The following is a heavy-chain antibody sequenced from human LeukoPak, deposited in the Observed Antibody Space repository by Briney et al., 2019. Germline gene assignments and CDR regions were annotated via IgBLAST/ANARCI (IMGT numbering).Heavy chain of an antibody. D-gene: IGHD5-18*01. V-gene: IGHV4-39*07. CDR3: AGPRGYSYGYRAFDI. J-gene: IGHJ3*02. Sequence: SETLSLTCTVSGGSISSSSYYWGWIRQPPGKGLEWIRSIYYSGSTYYNPSLKSRVTISVDTSKNQFSLKLSSVTAADTAVYYCAGPRGYSYGYRAFDIWGQGTMVTVSS. CDR1: GGSISSSSYY. CDR2: IYYSGST.